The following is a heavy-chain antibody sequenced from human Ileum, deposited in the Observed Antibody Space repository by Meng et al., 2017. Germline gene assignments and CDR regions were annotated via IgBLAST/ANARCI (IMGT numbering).Heavy chain of an antibody. CDR1: GSTFTDYF. J-gene: IGHJ4*02. Sequence: QVQLWQSGAEAKKPGASLKGSCKASGSTFTDYFVHWVRQAPGQGLEWMGRINPKSGATAYAQKFQGRVTVTSDTSISTAYLDLISLTSDDTALYYCVRSNIFGWNPRDHWGQGTLVTVSS. CDR2: INPKSGAT. CDR3: VRSNIFGWNPRDH. D-gene: IGHD3-3*02. V-gene: IGHV1-2*06.